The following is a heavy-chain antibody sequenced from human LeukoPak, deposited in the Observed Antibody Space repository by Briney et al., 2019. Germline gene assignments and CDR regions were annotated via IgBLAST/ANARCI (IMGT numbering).Heavy chain of an antibody. V-gene: IGHV3-9*01. CDR1: GFTFDDYA. Sequence: GGSLRHSCAASGFTFDDYAMHWVRQAPGKGLEWVSGISWNSGSIGYADSVKGRFTISRDNAKNSLYLQMNSLRAEDTALYYCAKDMGYSSSWYLFDYWGQGTLVTVSS. CDR2: ISWNSGSI. J-gene: IGHJ4*02. CDR3: AKDMGYSSSWYLFDY. D-gene: IGHD6-13*01.